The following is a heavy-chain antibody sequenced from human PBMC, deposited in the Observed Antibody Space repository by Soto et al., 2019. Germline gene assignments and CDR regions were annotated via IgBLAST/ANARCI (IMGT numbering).Heavy chain of an antibody. V-gene: IGHV3-48*02. CDR2: IGTISNTI. CDR3: ARADYSSSRGPVDY. J-gene: IGHJ4*02. Sequence: EVQLVESGGGLVQPGGSLRLSCAASGFTFSHYNMNWVRQAPGKGLEWVSYIGTISNTIYYADSVKGRFTISRDNAKNSLYLQMNSLRDEDTAVYYCARADYSSSRGPVDYWGQGTLVTVSS. D-gene: IGHD6-13*01. CDR1: GFTFSHYN.